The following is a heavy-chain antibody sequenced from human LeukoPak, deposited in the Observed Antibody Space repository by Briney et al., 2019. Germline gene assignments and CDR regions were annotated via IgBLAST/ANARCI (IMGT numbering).Heavy chain of an antibody. D-gene: IGHD3-22*01. Sequence: GGSLRLSSAASGFTFSSYSMNWVRQAPGKGLEWVSSISSSSSYIYYADSVKGRFTISRDNAKNSLYLQMNSLRAEDTAVYYCARTYVGVSSSETCYYDSSGYYPYWGQGTLVTVSS. V-gene: IGHV3-21*01. CDR2: ISSSSSYI. CDR1: GFTFSSYS. CDR3: ARTYVGVSSSETCYYDSSGYYPY. J-gene: IGHJ4*02.